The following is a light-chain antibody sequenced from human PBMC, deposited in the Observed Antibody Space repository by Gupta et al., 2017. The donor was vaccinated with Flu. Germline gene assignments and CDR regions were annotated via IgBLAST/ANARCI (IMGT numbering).Light chain of an antibody. V-gene: IGLV2-14*01. CDR1: SNDVGGYNY. CDR3: SSSTASGAPVL. Sequence: QSALTQPASVSGSPGQSITISCTGTSNDVGGYNYVSWYQQYECKAPKLIIYEVTNRPSGVSNRFSGSKSGNTASLTISELQAEDEGDYYCSSSTASGAPVLFGGGTKLTVL. CDR2: EVT. J-gene: IGLJ3*02.